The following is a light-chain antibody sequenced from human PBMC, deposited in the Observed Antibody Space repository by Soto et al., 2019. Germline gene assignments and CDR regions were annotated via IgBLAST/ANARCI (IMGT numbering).Light chain of an antibody. CDR3: MQGGT. CDR2: EVS. J-gene: IGKJ2*01. CDR1: QSLLHRTGKTY. Sequence: VKTQSPLFLSVTPGEPASISCKSSQSLLHRTGKTYLHWYLQRPGQSPQLLIYEVSNRFSGVPDRFGGSGSGTEFTLTISRVEAEDAGVYYCMQGGTSGQGTKLEIK. V-gene: IGKV2-29*03.